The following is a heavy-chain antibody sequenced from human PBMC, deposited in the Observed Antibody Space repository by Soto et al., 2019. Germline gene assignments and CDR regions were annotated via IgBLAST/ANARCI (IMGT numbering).Heavy chain of an antibody. V-gene: IGHV1-3*01. CDR1: GYTFTSYD. CDR2: INAGNGNT. D-gene: IGHD2-21*02. CDR3: ARAWVVVTAPDY. J-gene: IGHJ4*02. Sequence: GASVKVSCKASGYTFTSYDINWVRQATGQGLEWMGWINAGNGNTKYSQKFQGRVTITRDTSASTAYMELSSLRSEDTAVYYCARAWVVVTAPDYWGQGTLVTVSS.